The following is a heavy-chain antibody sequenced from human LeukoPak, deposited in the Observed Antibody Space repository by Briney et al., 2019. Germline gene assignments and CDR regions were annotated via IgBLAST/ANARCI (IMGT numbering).Heavy chain of an antibody. CDR3: AKGGAATGFRAFNWFDP. Sequence: SETLSLTCTVSGGSISSSSYYWGWIRQPPGKGLEWIGSIDYSGNTYYNPSLKSRVSISVDTSKNQFSLNLRSVTAADTAVYYCAKGGAATGFRAFNWFDPWGQGTLVTVSS. CDR2: IDYSGNT. V-gene: IGHV4-39*07. CDR1: GGSISSSSYY. D-gene: IGHD6-13*01. J-gene: IGHJ5*02.